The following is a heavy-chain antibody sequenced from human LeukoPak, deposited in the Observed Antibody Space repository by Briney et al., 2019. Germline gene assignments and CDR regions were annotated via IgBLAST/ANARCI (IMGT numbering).Heavy chain of an antibody. Sequence: ASVKVSCKASGYTFTGYYMHWVRQAPGQGLEWMGRINPNSGGTNYAQKFQGRVTMTRDTSISTAYMELSRLRSDDTAVYYCATIEPIMGVTNPTSPFDYWGQGTLVAVSS. CDR3: ATIEPIMGVTNPTSPFDY. D-gene: IGHD1-26*01. J-gene: IGHJ4*02. CDR2: INPNSGGT. V-gene: IGHV1-2*06. CDR1: GYTFTGYY.